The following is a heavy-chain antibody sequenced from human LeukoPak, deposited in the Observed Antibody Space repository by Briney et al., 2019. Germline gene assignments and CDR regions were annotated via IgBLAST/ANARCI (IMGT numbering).Heavy chain of an antibody. CDR2: IWYDGSNK. D-gene: IGHD3-22*01. CDR1: GFTFSSYG. V-gene: IGHV3-30*02. Sequence: PGGSLRLSCAASGFTFSSYGMHWVRQAPGKGLEWVAVIWYDGSNKYYADSVKGRFTISRDNSKNTLYLQMNSLRAEDTAVYYCAKGDGYYYDSSGYYPFDYWGQGTLVTVSS. CDR3: AKGDGYYYDSSGYYPFDY. J-gene: IGHJ4*02.